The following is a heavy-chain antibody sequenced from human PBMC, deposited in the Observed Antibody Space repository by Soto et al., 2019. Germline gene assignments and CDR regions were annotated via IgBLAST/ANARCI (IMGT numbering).Heavy chain of an antibody. CDR1: SDSISSSNW. J-gene: IGHJ5*02. V-gene: IGHV4-4*02. D-gene: IGHD3-3*01. CDR2: IYRSGST. CDR3: TRDVWSGFYKWFDL. Sequence: SETLSLTCTVSSDSISSSNWWSWVRQSPGKGLEWIGEIYRSGSTNYNPSLESRVTISVDKSKNEISLKLSSVTAADTAVYYCTRDVWSGFYKWFDLWGQGTLVTVSS.